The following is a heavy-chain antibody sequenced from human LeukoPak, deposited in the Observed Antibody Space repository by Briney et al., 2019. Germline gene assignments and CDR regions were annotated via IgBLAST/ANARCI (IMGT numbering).Heavy chain of an antibody. D-gene: IGHD5-18*01. J-gene: IGHJ4*02. Sequence: GGSLRLSCAAPGFTFSSYAMHWVRQAPGKGLEWVAVISYDGSNKYYADSVKGRFTISRDNSKNTLYLQMNSLRAEDTAVYYCARDSLPYTYGSLDYWGQGTLVTVSS. CDR1: GFTFSSYA. CDR2: ISYDGSNK. V-gene: IGHV3-30-3*01. CDR3: ARDSLPYTYGSLDY.